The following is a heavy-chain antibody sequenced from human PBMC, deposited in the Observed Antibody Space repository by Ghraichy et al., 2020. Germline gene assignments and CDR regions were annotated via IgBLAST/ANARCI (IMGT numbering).Heavy chain of an antibody. Sequence: GGSLRLSCEASGFTFSSNTMHWVRQAPGKGLEWVAVQKYDGVTKFYADSVKGRFTISRDNSENTLYLQMTSLSAEDTAVYYCARESLHTLHSTVTPIGGFDYWGQGTLVIVSS. CDR2: QKYDGVTK. V-gene: IGHV3-30-3*01. J-gene: IGHJ4*02. CDR3: ARESLHTLHSTVTPIGGFDY. CDR1: GFTFSSNT. D-gene: IGHD4-17*01.